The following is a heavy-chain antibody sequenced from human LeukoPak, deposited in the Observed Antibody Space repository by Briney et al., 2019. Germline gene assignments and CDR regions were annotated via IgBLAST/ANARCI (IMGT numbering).Heavy chain of an antibody. J-gene: IGHJ4*02. CDR1: RFTFSNYG. D-gene: IGHD3-10*01. CDR3: AREKGRGVISPYYDC. V-gene: IGHV3-30*03. Sequence: QPGGSLRLSCAVSRFTFSNYGMHWVRQAPGKGLEWVAVISYDGSNKYYADFVKGRFTISRDNSKNTLYLQMNSLRAEDTAVYYCAREKGRGVISPYYDCWGQGTLVTVSS. CDR2: ISYDGSNK.